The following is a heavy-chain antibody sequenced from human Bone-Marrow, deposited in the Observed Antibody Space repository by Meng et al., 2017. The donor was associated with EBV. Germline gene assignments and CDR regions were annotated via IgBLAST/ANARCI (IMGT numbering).Heavy chain of an antibody. D-gene: IGHD2-15*01. J-gene: IGHJ4*02. V-gene: IGHV4-39*07. CDR1: GGSISSSSYY. CDR3: ARVVAAIDY. Sequence: QRKGSGPGLVKPSETLSLTCTVSGGSISSSSYYWGWIRQPPGKGLEWIGSIYYSGSTYYNPSLKSRVTISVDTSKNQFSLKLSSVTAADTAVYYCARVVAAIDYWGQGTLVTVSS. CDR2: IYYSGST.